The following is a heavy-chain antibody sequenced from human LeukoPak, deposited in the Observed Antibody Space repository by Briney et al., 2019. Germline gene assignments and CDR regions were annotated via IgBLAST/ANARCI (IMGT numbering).Heavy chain of an antibody. J-gene: IGHJ5*02. Sequence: ASVKVSCKASGYTFTGYYMHWVRQAPGQGLEWMGWIDPNSGGTNYAQKFQGRVTMTRDKSISTAYMELSRLRSDDTAVYYCARRFRIAAVGALDPWGQGTLVTVSS. D-gene: IGHD6-13*01. V-gene: IGHV1-2*02. CDR1: GYTFTGYY. CDR3: ARRFRIAAVGALDP. CDR2: IDPNSGGT.